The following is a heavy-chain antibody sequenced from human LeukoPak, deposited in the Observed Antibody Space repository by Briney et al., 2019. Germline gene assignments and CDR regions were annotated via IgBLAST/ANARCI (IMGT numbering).Heavy chain of an antibody. CDR1: GYSFTSYW. D-gene: IGHD5-18*01. J-gene: IGHJ6*04. CDR3: ARHGYGDYGMDV. CDR2: IDPSYFYT. Sequence: ESLKISFQGSGYSFTSYWISWVRQMPGKGLAWMGRIDPSYFYTNYSPSFQGHVTLSADKSISTAYLQWSSMKASATAMYYCARHGYGDYGMDVWGKGTTVTVSS. V-gene: IGHV5-10-1*01.